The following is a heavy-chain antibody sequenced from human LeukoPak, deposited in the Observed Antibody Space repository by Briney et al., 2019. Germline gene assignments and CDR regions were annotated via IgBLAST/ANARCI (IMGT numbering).Heavy chain of an antibody. CDR2: IRQDGGAK. Sequence: GGSLRLSCAASGFTFSTYAMSWVRQAPGEGLEWVANIRQDGGAKNYVDSVKGRFTISRDNAKKSLYLQMNSLRAEDTAVYYCAPPPIAATGNWGQGILVTVSS. D-gene: IGHD6-13*01. CDR3: APPPIAATGN. V-gene: IGHV3-7*01. J-gene: IGHJ4*02. CDR1: GFTFSTYA.